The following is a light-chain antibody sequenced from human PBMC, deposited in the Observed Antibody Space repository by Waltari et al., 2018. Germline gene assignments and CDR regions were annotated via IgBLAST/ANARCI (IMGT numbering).Light chain of an antibody. CDR1: QGITSY. V-gene: IGKV1-9*01. CDR3: QQLNSYPPT. Sequence: DIQLTQSPSFLSASVGDRVSITCRASQGITSYLAWYQQKPGKAPKPLIFAASTLQSGVPSRFRGSGSGTEFTLTISRLQPEDFATYYCQQLNSYPPTFGPGTKVDIK. CDR2: AAS. J-gene: IGKJ3*01.